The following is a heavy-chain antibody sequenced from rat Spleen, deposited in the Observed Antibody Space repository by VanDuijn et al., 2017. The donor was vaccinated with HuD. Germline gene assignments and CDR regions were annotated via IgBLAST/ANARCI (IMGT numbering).Heavy chain of an antibody. CDR2: ISYGDSSGHSST. V-gene: IGHV5-29*01. CDR1: GFTFSDYG. Sequence: EVQLVESGGGLVQPERSLKLSCVASGFTFSDYGMAWVRQAPTKGLEWVATISYGDSSGHSSTYYRDSVKGRFTISTDNAKSTLSLQMDSLRSEDTATYYCARRHYGYTDYFDCWGQGVMVTVSS. J-gene: IGHJ2*01. CDR3: ARRHYGYTDYFDC. D-gene: IGHD1-9*01.